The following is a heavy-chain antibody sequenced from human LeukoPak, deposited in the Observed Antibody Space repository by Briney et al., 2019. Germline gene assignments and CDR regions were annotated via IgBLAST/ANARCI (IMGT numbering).Heavy chain of an antibody. V-gene: IGHV1-18*01. J-gene: IGHJ3*02. CDR3: ARDRRVAGTTGVSVDI. CDR2: ISADIGNT. D-gene: IGHD6-19*01. CDR1: GYTFTSYG. Sequence: ASVMVSCKAFGYTFTSYGISWVRQAPGQGLEWMGWISADIGNTNYAQKLQGRVTMTTDTSTSIAYMELRSLRSDDTAVYYCARDRRVAGTTGVSVDIWGQGTMVTVSS.